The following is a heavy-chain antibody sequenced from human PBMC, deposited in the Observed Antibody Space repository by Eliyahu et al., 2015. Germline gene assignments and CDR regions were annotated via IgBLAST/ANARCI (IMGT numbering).Heavy chain of an antibody. CDR1: GFTFTTYG. V-gene: IGHV3-30*18. CDR2: VSFDGREK. CDR3: AKDRLVRGHHFDY. D-gene: IGHD3-10*01. Sequence: QVQLVESGGGVVQPGRSLRLSCAASGFTFTTYGIHWVRPPGKGLEWVAIVSFDGREKYYGDSVQGRFIISRDNSKDTVYLEMNSLRVEDTAVYYCAKDRLVRGHHFDYWGQGTLVTVSS. J-gene: IGHJ4*02.